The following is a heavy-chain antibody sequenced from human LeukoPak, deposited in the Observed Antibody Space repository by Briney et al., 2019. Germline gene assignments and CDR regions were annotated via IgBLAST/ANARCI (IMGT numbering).Heavy chain of an antibody. CDR2: IYYSGST. CDR1: GGSISSYY. CDR3: ARGRVYYYYDSSGYPYYFDY. V-gene: IGHV4-59*12. Sequence: KASETLSLTCTVSGGSISSYYWSWIRQPPGKGLEWIGYIYYSGSTNYNPSLKSRVTISVDTSKNQFSLKLSSVTAADTAVYYCARGRVYYYYDSSGYPYYFDYWGQGTLVTVSS. J-gene: IGHJ4*02. D-gene: IGHD3-22*01.